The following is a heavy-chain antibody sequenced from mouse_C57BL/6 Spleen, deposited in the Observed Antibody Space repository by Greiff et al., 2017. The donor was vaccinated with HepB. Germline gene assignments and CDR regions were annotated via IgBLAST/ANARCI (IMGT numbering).Heavy chain of an antibody. CDR2: IYPGSGST. V-gene: IGHV1-55*01. D-gene: IGHD3-1*01. CDR1: GYTFTSYW. Sequence: QVHVKQPGAELVKPGASVKMSCKASGYTFTSYWITWVKQRPGQGLEWIGDIYPGSGSTNYNEKFKSKATLTVDTSSSTAYMQLSSLTSEDSAVYYCARWNSSGDFDYWGQGTTLTVSS. CDR3: ARWNSSGDFDY. J-gene: IGHJ2*01.